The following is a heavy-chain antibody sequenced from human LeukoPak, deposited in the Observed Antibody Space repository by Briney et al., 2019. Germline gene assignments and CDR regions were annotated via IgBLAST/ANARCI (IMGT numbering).Heavy chain of an antibody. J-gene: IGHJ3*02. V-gene: IGHV3-13*01. CDR2: IGTAGDT. CDR1: GLTFSSYD. CDR3: AREGASDAFDI. Sequence: GGSLRLSCAASGLTFSSYDMHWVRQAPGKGLEWVSAIGTAGDTYYPGSVKGRFTISRENAKNSLYLQMNSLRAEDTAVYYCAREGASDAFDIWGQGTMVTVSS.